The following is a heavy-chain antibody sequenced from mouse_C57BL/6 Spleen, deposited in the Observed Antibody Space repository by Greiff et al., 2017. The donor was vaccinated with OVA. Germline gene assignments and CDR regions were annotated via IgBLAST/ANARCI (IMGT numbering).Heavy chain of an antibody. CDR2: IDPSDSYT. J-gene: IGHJ1*03. V-gene: IGHV1-69*01. CDR3: ARRGVWLRYWYFDV. Sequence: QVQLQQPGAELVMPGASVKLSCKASGYTFTSYWMHWVKQRPGQGLEWIGEIDPSDSYTNYNQKFKGKSTLTVDKSSSTAYMQLSSLTSEDSAVYYGARRGVWLRYWYFDVWGTGTTVTVSS. CDR1: GYTFTSYW. D-gene: IGHD2-2*01.